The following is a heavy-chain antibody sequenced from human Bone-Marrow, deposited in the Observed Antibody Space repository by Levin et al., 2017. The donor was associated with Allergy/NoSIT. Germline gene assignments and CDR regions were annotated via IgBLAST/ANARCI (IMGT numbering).Heavy chain of an antibody. V-gene: IGHV4-34*01. CDR2: INHSGST. CDR1: GGSFSGYY. D-gene: IGHD5-18*01. J-gene: IGHJ5*02. CDR3: ARGRGYSYGYWFDP. Sequence: SQTLSLTCAVYGGSFSGYYWSWIRQPPGKGLEWIGEINHSGSTNYNPSLKSRVTISVDTSKNQFSLKLSSVTAADTAVYYCARGRGYSYGYWFDPWGQGTLVTVSS.